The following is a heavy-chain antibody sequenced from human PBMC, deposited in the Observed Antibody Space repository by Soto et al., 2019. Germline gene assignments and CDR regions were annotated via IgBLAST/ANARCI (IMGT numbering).Heavy chain of an antibody. CDR1: GFSFSHYA. D-gene: IGHD3-10*01. Sequence: GGSLSLCGAASGFSFSHYAMHWVRQPPGKGLEWVALISYDGENQYFTDSVRGRFTISRDNSKTAVYLEMNNLRLDDTATYYCVSPHSESSNAFDLWGQGTLVTVSS. V-gene: IGHV3-30*04. CDR3: VSPHSESSNAFDL. CDR2: ISYDGENQ. J-gene: IGHJ5*02.